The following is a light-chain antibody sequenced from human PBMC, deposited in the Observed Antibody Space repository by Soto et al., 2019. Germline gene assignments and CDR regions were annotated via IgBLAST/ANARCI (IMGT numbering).Light chain of an antibody. CDR1: QSISSW. CDR3: QQYNSYPLT. V-gene: IGKV1-5*01. Sequence: DIQMTQSPSTLSASVGDRVTITCRASQSISSWLAWYQQKPGKAPKLLIYDASSLESGVPSRFSGSGSGTEFTLTISSLQPDDFATYYGQQYNSYPLTFGQGTKVEIK. J-gene: IGKJ1*01. CDR2: DAS.